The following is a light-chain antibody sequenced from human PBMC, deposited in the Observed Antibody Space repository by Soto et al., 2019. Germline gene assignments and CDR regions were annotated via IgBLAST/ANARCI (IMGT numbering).Light chain of an antibody. V-gene: IGKV3-11*01. J-gene: IGKJ2*01. CDR2: DAS. CDR3: QQRSGWPPVYS. CDR1: QSVSAY. Sequence: EIVLTQSPATLPLSPGESATLSCRASQSVSAYLAWYQQKPRQAPRLLIYDASSRATGIPARFSGSGSGTEFPLTINSLELEDFAVYYCQQRSGWPPVYSFGQGTKVEIK.